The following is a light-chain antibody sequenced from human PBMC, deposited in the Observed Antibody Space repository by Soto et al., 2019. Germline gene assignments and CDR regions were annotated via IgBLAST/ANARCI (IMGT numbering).Light chain of an antibody. CDR3: ETWDSNTHTV. CDR1: SGHSSYI. CDR2: LEGSGSY. Sequence: QPVLTQSSSASASLGSSVKLTCTLSSGHSSYIIAWHQQQPGKAPRYLMKLEGSGSYNKGSGVPDRFSGSSSGADRYLTISNLQVEDEADYYCETWDSNTHTVFGGGTKVTVL. V-gene: IGLV4-60*02. J-gene: IGLJ3*02.